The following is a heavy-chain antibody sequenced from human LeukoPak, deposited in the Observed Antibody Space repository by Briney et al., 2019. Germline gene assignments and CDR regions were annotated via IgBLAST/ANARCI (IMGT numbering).Heavy chain of an antibody. CDR2: IYYSGST. Sequence: SETLSLTCTVSGGSISSGDYYWSWIRQPPGKGLEWIGYIYYSGSTYYNPSLKSRVTISVDTSKNQFSLKLSSVTAADTAVYYCARHVESYGRDDAFDIWGQGTMVTVSS. J-gene: IGHJ3*02. CDR3: ARHVESYGRDDAFDI. V-gene: IGHV4-30-4*01. CDR1: GGSISSGDYY. D-gene: IGHD1-26*01.